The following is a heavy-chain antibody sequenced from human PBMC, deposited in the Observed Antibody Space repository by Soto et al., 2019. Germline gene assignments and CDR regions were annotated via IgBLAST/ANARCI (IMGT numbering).Heavy chain of an antibody. CDR2: IYYSGST. V-gene: IGHV4-59*01. D-gene: IGHD6-13*01. Sequence: QVQLQESGPGLVKPSETLSLTCTVSGGSISSYYWSWIRQPPGKGLEWIGYIYYSGSTNYNPSLKRRVTISVDTSKNQFSLKLSSVTAADTAVYYCARLAGSGIAAAGIYYYYGMDVWGQGTTVTVSS. J-gene: IGHJ6*02. CDR3: ARLAGSGIAAAGIYYYYGMDV. CDR1: GGSISSYY.